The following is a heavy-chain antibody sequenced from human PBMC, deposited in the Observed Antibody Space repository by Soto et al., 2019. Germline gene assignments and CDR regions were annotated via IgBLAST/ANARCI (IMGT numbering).Heavy chain of an antibody. V-gene: IGHV1-18*01. CDR3: AREGGRWELDNDAFDI. D-gene: IGHD1-26*01. CDR1: GYTFTSYG. J-gene: IGHJ3*02. CDR2: ISAYNGNT. Sequence: QVQLVRSGAEVKKPGASVKVSCKASGYTFTSYGISWVRQAPGQGLEWMGWISAYNGNTNYAQKLQGRDTMTTDTSTSTAYMELRSLRSDDTAVYCCAREGGRWELDNDAFDIWGQGTMVTVSS.